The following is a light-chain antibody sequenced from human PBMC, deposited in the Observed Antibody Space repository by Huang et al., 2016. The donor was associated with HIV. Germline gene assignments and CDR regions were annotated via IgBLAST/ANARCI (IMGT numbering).Light chain of an antibody. V-gene: IGKV3-15*01. CDR1: QSVRGN. CDR3: QQYNNMNS. J-gene: IGKJ2*03. Sequence: EIVLTQSPATLAASPGERAALSCRASQSVRGNLAWYQQSPGQSPRRLIYGASTRATGIPARFSGSGSGTEFTLTISSLQSEDFVVYYCQQYNNMNSFGQGTKLEIK. CDR2: GAS.